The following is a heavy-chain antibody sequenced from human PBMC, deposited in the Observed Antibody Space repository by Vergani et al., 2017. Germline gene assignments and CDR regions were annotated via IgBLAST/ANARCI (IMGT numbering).Heavy chain of an antibody. D-gene: IGHD3-22*01. CDR3: ARRGHYDSSGYFTRDY. CDR2: IYYSGST. CDR1: GGSISSSSYY. J-gene: IGHJ4*02. Sequence: QLQLQESGPGLVKPSETLSLTCTVSGGSISSSSYYWGWIRQPPGKGLEWIGSIYYSGSTYYNPSLKSRVSISVDTSKNQFSLKLSSVTAADTAVYYCARRGHYDSSGYFTRDYWGQGTLVTVSS. V-gene: IGHV4-39*01.